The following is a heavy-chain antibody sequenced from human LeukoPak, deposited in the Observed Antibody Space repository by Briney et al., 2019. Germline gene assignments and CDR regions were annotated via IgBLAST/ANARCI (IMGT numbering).Heavy chain of an antibody. Sequence: GGSLRLSRVASGLPIADFDMHWVRQAPGKGLEWVFLISGDGVSTFYADSVKGRFSISRDNSKNSLSLEMHSLRTEDTAMYYCARESGKFDYWGQGTLVAVSS. CDR1: GLPIADFD. CDR3: ARESGKFDY. J-gene: IGHJ4*02. CDR2: ISGDGVST. V-gene: IGHV3-43*02.